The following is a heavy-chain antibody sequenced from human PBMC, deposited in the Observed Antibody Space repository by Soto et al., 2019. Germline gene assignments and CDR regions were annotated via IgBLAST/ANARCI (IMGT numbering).Heavy chain of an antibody. CDR2: VSYDGSNK. Sequence: GGSLRLSCAASGFTFSSYGMHWVRQAPGKGLEWVAVVSYDGSNKYYADSVKGRFTISRDNSKNTLYLQMNSLRAEDTAVYYCANTHTTVTTAPKIHYYYYGMDVWGQGTTVTVSS. CDR3: ANTHTTVTTAPKIHYYYYGMDV. CDR1: GFTFSSYG. D-gene: IGHD4-17*01. J-gene: IGHJ6*02. V-gene: IGHV3-30*18.